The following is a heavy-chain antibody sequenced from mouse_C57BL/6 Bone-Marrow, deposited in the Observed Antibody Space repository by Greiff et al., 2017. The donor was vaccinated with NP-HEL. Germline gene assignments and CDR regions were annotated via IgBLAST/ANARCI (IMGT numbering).Heavy chain of an antibody. CDR3: TAAPYYYGSSSYYFDY. D-gene: IGHD1-1*01. CDR1: GFNIKDDY. J-gene: IGHJ2*01. Sequence: VQLQQSGAELVRPGASVKLSCTASGFNIKDDYMHWVKQRPEQGLEWIGWIDPENGDTEYASKFKGKATLTADTSSNTAYLQLSSLTSEDTAVYYYTAAPYYYGSSSYYFDYWGQGTTLTVSS. V-gene: IGHV14-4*01. CDR2: IDPENGDT.